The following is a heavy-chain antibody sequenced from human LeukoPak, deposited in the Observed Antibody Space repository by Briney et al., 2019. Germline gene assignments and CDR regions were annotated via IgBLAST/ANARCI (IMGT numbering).Heavy chain of an antibody. Sequence: SETLSLTCSVSDGFISTYYWSWIRQPPGKGLEWIGEINHSGSTNYNPSLKSRVTISVDTSKNQFSLRLSSVTAADTAVYYCARDRSGSYSRYYYYGMDVWGQGTTVTVSS. CDR2: INHSGST. CDR3: ARDRSGSYSRYYYYGMDV. J-gene: IGHJ6*02. V-gene: IGHV4-34*01. CDR1: DGFISTYY. D-gene: IGHD1-26*01.